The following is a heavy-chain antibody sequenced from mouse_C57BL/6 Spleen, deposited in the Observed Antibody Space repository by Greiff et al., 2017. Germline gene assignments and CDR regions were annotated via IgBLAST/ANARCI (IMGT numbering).Heavy chain of an antibody. CDR1: GYTFTTYP. D-gene: IGHD1-1*01. V-gene: IGHV1-47*01. J-gene: IGHJ2*01. CDR3: AKRTTVALDD. CDR2: FHPYHNDT. Sequence: VQLQQSGAELVKPGASVKMSCKASGYTFTTYPLEWMKQNHGKSLEWIGNFHPYHNDTKYNEKFKGKATLTVAKSSSTVYLQLSRLTSDDSAVYYCAKRTTVALDDWGQGTMLTVAS.